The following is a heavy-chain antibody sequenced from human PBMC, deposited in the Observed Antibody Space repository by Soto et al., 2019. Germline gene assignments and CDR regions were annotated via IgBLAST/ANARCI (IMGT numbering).Heavy chain of an antibody. CDR2: INPYNGNT. CDR3: ARDHQLRSTSCYKY. J-gene: IGHJ4*02. Sequence: ASVKVSCKASGYTFTGYYIHWVRQAPGQGLEWMGWINPYNGNTNYAQKLQGRVTMTTDTSTSTAYMELRSLRSDDTAVYYCARDHQLRSTSCYKYWGQGTLVTVSS. D-gene: IGHD2-2*02. V-gene: IGHV1-18*04. CDR1: GYTFTGYY.